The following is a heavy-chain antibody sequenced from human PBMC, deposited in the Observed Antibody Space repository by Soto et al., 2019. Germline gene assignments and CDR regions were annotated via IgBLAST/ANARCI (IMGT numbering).Heavy chain of an antibody. D-gene: IGHD3-22*01. Sequence: GGSLRLACAASGFTFSSYAMSWVRQAPGKGLEWVSAISGSGGSTYYADSVKGRFTISRDNSKNTLYLQMNSLRAEDTAVYYCAKYSGITMIVVVITHFDYWGQGTLVTVSS. CDR3: AKYSGITMIVVVITHFDY. CDR1: GFTFSSYA. V-gene: IGHV3-23*01. J-gene: IGHJ4*02. CDR2: ISGSGGST.